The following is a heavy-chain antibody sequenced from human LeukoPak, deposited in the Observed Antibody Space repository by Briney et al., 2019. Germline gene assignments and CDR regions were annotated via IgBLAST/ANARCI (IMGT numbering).Heavy chain of an antibody. D-gene: IGHD3-10*01. J-gene: IGHJ4*02. CDR1: GFTFSSYG. Sequence: GGSLRLSCAASGFTFSSYGMHWVRQAPGKGLEWVAFIRYDGSNKYYADSVKGRFTISRDNSKNTLYLQMNSLRAEDTAVYYCAKDPASVWFGELFFDCWGQGTLVTVSS. V-gene: IGHV3-30*02. CDR3: AKDPASVWFGELFFDC. CDR2: IRYDGSNK.